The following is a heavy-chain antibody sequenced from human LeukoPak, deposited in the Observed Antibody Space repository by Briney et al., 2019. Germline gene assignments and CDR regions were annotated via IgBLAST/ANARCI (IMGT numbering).Heavy chain of an antibody. Sequence: GGSLRLSCVASGFTFCKNWMHWVRQAPGKGLVWVSRIQGDGSNTNYADSVKGRFSISRDNAKNTVYLQMNSLRAEDTGIFYCARGTSAGGPISPFDFWGQGTVVTVSS. CDR1: GFTFCKNW. J-gene: IGHJ4*02. CDR2: IQGDGSNT. D-gene: IGHD6-13*01. V-gene: IGHV3-74*01. CDR3: ARGTSAGGPISPFDF.